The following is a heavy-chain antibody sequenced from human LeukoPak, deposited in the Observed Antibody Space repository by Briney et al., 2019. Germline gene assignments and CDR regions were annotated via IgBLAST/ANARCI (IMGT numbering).Heavy chain of an antibody. Sequence: GASVKVSCKASGYTFTGYYMHWVRQAPGQGLEWMGWINPNSGGTNYAQKFQGRVTMTRDTSISTAYMELSRLRSDDTAAYYCARESITMIVVIDYWGQGTLVTVSS. CDR1: GYTFTGYY. CDR2: INPNSGGT. J-gene: IGHJ4*02. CDR3: ARESITMIVVIDY. D-gene: IGHD3-22*01. V-gene: IGHV1-2*02.